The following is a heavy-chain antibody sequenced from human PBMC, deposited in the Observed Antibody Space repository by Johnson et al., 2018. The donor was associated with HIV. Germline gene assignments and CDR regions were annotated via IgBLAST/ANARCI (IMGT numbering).Heavy chain of an antibody. Sequence: VHLVESGGGLVKPGGSLRLSCAASGFTFSNAWMSWVRQAPGKGLEWVGRIKSKIDGGTTDYAAPVKGRFTISRDDSKNTLYLQMNSLKTEDTAVYYCTTDYRLTVVTRSDAFDIWGQGTMVTVSS. V-gene: IGHV3-15*01. CDR2: IKSKIDGGTT. J-gene: IGHJ3*02. CDR3: TTDYRLTVVTRSDAFDI. D-gene: IGHD4-23*01. CDR1: GFTFSNAW.